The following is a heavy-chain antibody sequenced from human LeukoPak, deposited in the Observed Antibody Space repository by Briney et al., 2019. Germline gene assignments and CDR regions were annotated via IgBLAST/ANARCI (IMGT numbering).Heavy chain of an antibody. Sequence: PGGSLRLSCAASGFIFTNYGMSWVRQAPGKGLEWVSSLSDSGRSTYYADSVKGRFTISRDNSKNTLYLQMNSLGAEGTALYYCAKDFGHDSRPHDYWGQGTLVTVSS. V-gene: IGHV3-23*01. CDR2: LSDSGRST. CDR1: GFIFTNYG. CDR3: AKDFGHDSRPHDY. D-gene: IGHD3-22*01. J-gene: IGHJ4*02.